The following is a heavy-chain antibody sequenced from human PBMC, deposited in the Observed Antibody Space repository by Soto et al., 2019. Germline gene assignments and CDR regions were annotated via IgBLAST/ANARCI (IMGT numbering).Heavy chain of an antibody. CDR2: ISGSDGTT. CDR3: AKEASSGWYYFDY. Sequence: PGGSLRLSCAASGFTFSNYVMSWVRQAPGKGLEWVSTISGSDGTTYYADSVKGRFTISRDNSKNTLYLQMNTLRAEDTAVYYCAKEASSGWYYFDYWGQGTAVTVSS. V-gene: IGHV3-23*01. J-gene: IGHJ4*02. CDR1: GFTFSNYV. D-gene: IGHD6-19*01.